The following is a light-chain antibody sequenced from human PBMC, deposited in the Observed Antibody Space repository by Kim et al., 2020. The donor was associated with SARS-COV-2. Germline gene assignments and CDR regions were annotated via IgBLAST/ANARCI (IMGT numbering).Light chain of an antibody. V-gene: IGKV3-15*01. Sequence: SVPPVERTTLCCRASQRADSKLAWYQQTPGRAPRLLIYDTSTRVTGIPARFSGSGSGTEFTLTISSLRSEDFAVYYCQQYNYWPYTFGQGTKLEI. J-gene: IGKJ2*01. CDR3: QQYNYWPYT. CDR2: DTS. CDR1: QRADSK.